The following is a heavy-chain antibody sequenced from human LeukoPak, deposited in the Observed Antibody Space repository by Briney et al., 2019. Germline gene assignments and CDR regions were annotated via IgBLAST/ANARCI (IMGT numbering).Heavy chain of an antibody. Sequence: GGSLRLSCAASGFTFSAYSMNWVRQAPGKGLEWVSSISSGSRYIYYADSVKGRFTISRDNAKDSLSLQMNSLRAEDTAVYYCAKCSGGNCYHSDDHWGQGTLVTVSP. J-gene: IGHJ5*02. D-gene: IGHD2-15*01. CDR2: ISSGSRYI. CDR1: GFTFSAYS. V-gene: IGHV3-21*01. CDR3: AKCSGGNCYHSDDH.